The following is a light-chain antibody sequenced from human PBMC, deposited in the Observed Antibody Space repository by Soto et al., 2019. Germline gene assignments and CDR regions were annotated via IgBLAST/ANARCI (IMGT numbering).Light chain of an antibody. CDR3: QQTNCFPIT. V-gene: IGKV1-12*01. CDR2: AAS. Sequence: DTQMTQSPSSVSASVGDRVTITCRASQVISNWLAWYQQIPGKAPKLLIFAASSLQSGVPSRFSGSGSGTDFTLTISSLQPEDFATYYCQQTNCFPITFGQGTRLEIK. CDR1: QVISNW. J-gene: IGKJ5*01.